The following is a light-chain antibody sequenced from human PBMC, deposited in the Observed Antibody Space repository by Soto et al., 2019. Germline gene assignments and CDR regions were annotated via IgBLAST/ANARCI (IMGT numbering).Light chain of an antibody. V-gene: IGKV3-15*01. CDR3: QQYNNWPPLT. CDR2: AAS. J-gene: IGKJ4*01. CDR1: QSVGSN. Sequence: EVVMTQSPATLSVSPGERATLSCRASQSVGSNLAWYQQKPGQAPRLLIYAASTRAKGIPDRFSGSGSGTEFTLAIGSLQSDAFAVYYCQQYNNWPPLTFGGGTKVDI.